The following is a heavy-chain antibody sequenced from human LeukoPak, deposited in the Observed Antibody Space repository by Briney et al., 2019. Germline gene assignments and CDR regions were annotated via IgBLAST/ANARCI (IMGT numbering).Heavy chain of an antibody. V-gene: IGHV3-7*01. CDR1: GFIFSNCW. Sequence: PGGSLRLSCETSGFIFSNCWMTWVRQAPGKGLEWVANIKTDASEKYYTDSVKGRFTISRDNAKMSLYLQMNSLRVEDTAVYYCATYSTRNAREFQSWGQGTLVTVSS. D-gene: IGHD4-11*01. J-gene: IGHJ1*01. CDR2: IKTDASEK. CDR3: ATYSTRNAREFQS.